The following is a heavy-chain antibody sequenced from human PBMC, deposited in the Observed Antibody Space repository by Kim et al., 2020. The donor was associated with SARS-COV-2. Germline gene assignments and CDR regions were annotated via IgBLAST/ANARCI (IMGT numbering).Heavy chain of an antibody. V-gene: IGHV3-33*01. CDR2: IWFDGSKK. Sequence: GGSLRLSCVASGFTLSSYGMHWVRQAPGQGLEWLALIWFDGSKKYYSDSVKGRFTISRDNSRNTAYLQMNSLRVEDTAVYYCARDLSFSLYTPGYWGQGTLVTAST. J-gene: IGHJ4*02. CDR1: GFTLSSYG. CDR3: ARDLSFSLYTPGY.